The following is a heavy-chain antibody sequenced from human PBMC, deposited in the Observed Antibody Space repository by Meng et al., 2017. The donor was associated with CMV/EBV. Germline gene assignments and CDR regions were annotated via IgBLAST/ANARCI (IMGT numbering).Heavy chain of an antibody. D-gene: IGHD1-7*01. CDR1: GGPISSYY. CDR2: IYYSGST. Sequence: SETLSLTCTVSGGPISSYYWSWIRQPPGKGLEWIGYIYYSGSTNYNPSLKSRVTISVDTSKNQFSLKLSSVAAADTAVYYCARALLAGTTFLVFDPWGQGTLVTVSS. J-gene: IGHJ5*02. V-gene: IGHV4-59*01. CDR3: ARALLAGTTFLVFDP.